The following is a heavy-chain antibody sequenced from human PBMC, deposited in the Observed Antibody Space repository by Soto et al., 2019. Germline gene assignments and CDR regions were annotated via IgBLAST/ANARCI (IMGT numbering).Heavy chain of an antibody. CDR3: ARASSSSSAADY. D-gene: IGHD6-6*01. CDR2: IYDSESA. J-gene: IGHJ4*02. CDR1: GESIGSVGYY. Sequence: QVQLQESGPGLEKASQTLSLICSVSGESIGSVGYYWSWIRHHPGKGLEWIGYIYDSESAYYNPSLKSRVTISMDTSKNHFAMKLSSVTAADTAVYYCARASSSSSAADYWGQGTLITVSS. V-gene: IGHV4-31*03.